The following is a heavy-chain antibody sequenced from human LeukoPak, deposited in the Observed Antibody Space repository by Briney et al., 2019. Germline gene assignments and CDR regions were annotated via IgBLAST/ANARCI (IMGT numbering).Heavy chain of an antibody. Sequence: PGGSLRLSCAASGFTFSSYDMHWVRQAPGKGLEWVAVIWYDGGSKYYADSVKGRFTISRDNSKNTLYLQMNSLRAEDTAVYYCARDLHRIKDYWGQGTLVTVSS. CDR3: ARDLHRIKDY. D-gene: IGHD2-15*01. CDR2: IWYDGGSK. V-gene: IGHV3-33*01. J-gene: IGHJ4*02. CDR1: GFTFSSYD.